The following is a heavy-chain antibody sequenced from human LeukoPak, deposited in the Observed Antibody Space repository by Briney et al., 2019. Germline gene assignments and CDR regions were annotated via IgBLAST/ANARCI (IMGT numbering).Heavy chain of an antibody. CDR3: AKGRNDYGDAALNY. Sequence: GGSLRLSCAASGFTFSTYAVTWVRQAPGKGLEWVSSISGGGDNTYYADSVKGRFTISRDNSENTLYLQMNSLRAEDTAGYYCAKGRNDYGDAALNYWGQGTLVTVSS. D-gene: IGHD4-17*01. J-gene: IGHJ4*02. V-gene: IGHV3-23*01. CDR1: GFTFSTYA. CDR2: ISGGGDNT.